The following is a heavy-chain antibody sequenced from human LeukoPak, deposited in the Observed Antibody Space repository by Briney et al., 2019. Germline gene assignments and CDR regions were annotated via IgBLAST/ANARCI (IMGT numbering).Heavy chain of an antibody. CDR2: INPNSGGT. V-gene: IGHV1-2*02. J-gene: IGHJ4*02. D-gene: IGHD5-12*01. CDR1: GYTFTGYY. Sequence: ASVKASCKASGYTFTGYYMHWVRQAPGQGLEWMGWINPNSGGTNYAQKFQGRVIMTRDTSISTVYMELSRLRSDDTAVYYCARGQQDDWLRVAYPPMFDYWGQGILVTVSS. CDR3: ARGQQDDWLRVAYPPMFDY.